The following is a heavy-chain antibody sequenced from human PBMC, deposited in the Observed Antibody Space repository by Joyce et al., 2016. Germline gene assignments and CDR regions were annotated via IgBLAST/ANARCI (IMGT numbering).Heavy chain of an antibody. J-gene: IGHJ4*02. D-gene: IGHD5-24*01. CDR2: TYYRSKWYN. V-gene: IGHV6-1*01. CDR3: ARVRRTDGLYYFDY. Sequence: QVQLQLSGPGLVKPSQTLSLTCAISGGRVSSNSAAWNWIRQSPSRGVGWLGRTYYRSKWYNDYAVSVKSRITINPDTAKNQFSLQLNSVTPEDTAVYYCARVRRTDGLYYFDYWGQGTLVTVSS. CDR1: GGRVSSNSAA.